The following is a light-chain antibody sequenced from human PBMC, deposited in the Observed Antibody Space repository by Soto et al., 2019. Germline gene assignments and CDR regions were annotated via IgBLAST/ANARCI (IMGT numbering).Light chain of an antibody. J-gene: IGLJ2*01. Sequence: QSALTQPASVSGSPGQSITISCTGSSSDVGTYNLVSWYQHHPGKAPKLMISEVVKRPSGVSNRFSGSKSGNTASLTISGLQAEDEADYYCGSYAGSSMFLFGGGTKLTVL. CDR3: GSYAGSSMFL. CDR2: EVV. CDR1: SSDVGTYNL. V-gene: IGLV2-23*02.